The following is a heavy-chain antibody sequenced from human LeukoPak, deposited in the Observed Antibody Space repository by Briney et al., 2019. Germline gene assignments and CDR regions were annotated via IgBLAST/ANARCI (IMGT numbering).Heavy chain of an antibody. D-gene: IGHD6-6*01. V-gene: IGHV4-39*01. Sequence: KSSETLSLTCTVSGGSISSSSYYWGWIRQPPGMGLEWIGSIYYSGSTYYNPSLKSRVTISVDTSKNQFSLKLSSVTAADTAVYYCARRVVAARPFDYWGQGTLVTVSS. CDR1: GGSISSSSYY. J-gene: IGHJ4*02. CDR2: IYYSGST. CDR3: ARRVVAARPFDY.